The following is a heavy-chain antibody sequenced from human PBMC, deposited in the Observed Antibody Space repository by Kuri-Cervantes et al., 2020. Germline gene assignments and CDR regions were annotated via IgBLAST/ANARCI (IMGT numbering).Heavy chain of an antibody. J-gene: IGHJ4*02. V-gene: IGHV3-48*01. Sequence: GESLKISCATSGFTFSCYSMNWVRQAPGKGLEWVSSISSSSSTIYYADSVKGRFTISRDNAKNSLYLQMNSLRAEDTAVYYCARGYSSGSSYWGQGTLVTVSS. CDR1: GFTFSCYS. CDR2: ISSSSSTI. D-gene: IGHD6-19*01. CDR3: ARGYSSGSSY.